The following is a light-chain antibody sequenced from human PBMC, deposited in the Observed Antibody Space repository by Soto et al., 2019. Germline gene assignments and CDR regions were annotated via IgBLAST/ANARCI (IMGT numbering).Light chain of an antibody. CDR3: SSFISSSTLV. V-gene: IGLV2-14*01. CDR2: EVS. Sequence: QSALTQPASVSGSPGQSITISCTGTSSDVGGYKYVSWYQHHPGKAPKLMIYEVSNRPSGVSNRFSGSKSGNTASLTISGLQAEDEADYYCSSFISSSTLVFGGGTNLTVL. J-gene: IGLJ3*02. CDR1: SSDVGGYKY.